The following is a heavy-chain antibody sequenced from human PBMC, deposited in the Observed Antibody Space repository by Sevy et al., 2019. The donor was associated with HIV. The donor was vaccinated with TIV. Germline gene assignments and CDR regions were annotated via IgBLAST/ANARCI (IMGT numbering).Heavy chain of an antibody. CDR3: ARDRGAMITFGGVKGAFDI. CDR2: IFYSGST. Sequence: SETLSLTCTVSGGSISSGDYYWSWIRQRPGKGLEWIGYIFYSGSTYYNPSLKSRVTISIDTSKNQFSLKLSSVTAAETAVYYCARDRGAMITFGGVKGAFDIWGQGTMVTVSS. V-gene: IGHV4-31*03. J-gene: IGHJ3*02. D-gene: IGHD3-16*01. CDR1: GGSISSGDYY.